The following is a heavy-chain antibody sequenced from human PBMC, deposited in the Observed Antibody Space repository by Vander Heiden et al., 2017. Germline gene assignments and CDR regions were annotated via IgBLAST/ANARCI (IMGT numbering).Heavy chain of an antibody. CDR3: ARGNYNYYYGMDV. V-gene: IGHV3-33*01. Sequence: GFTFRSHGMHWVRQAPGKGLEWVAVIWNDGSNEYYADSVKGRFTISRDNSRNTLYLQMNSLRAEDTAGYYCARGNYNYYYGMDVWGQGTTVTVSS. J-gene: IGHJ6*02. CDR1: GFTFRSHG. CDR2: IWNDGSNE. D-gene: IGHD3-10*01.